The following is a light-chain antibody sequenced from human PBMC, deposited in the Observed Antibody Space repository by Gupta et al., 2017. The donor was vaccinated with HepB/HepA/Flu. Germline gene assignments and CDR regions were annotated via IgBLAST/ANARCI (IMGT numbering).Light chain of an antibody. CDR1: QSVSSN. V-gene: IGKV3-15*01. J-gene: IGKJ3*01. CDR2: GAS. CDR3: QQYNNWPFT. Sequence: IVXTQXPXTLSVSXGESATLSCRASQSVSSNLAWYQQKPGQAPRLLIYGASTRATGIPARFSGSGSGTEFTLTISSLQSEDFAVYYCQQYNNWPFTFGPGTKVDIK.